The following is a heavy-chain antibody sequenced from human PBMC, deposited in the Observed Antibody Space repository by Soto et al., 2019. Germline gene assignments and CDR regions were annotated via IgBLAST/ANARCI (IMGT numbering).Heavy chain of an antibody. V-gene: IGHV4-34*01. CDR3: ARGARWYFDL. J-gene: IGHJ2*01. Sequence: QVQLQQWGAGLLKPSETLSLTCAVYGGSFSGYYWSWIRQPPGKGLEWIGEINHSGSTNYNPSLKSRVTISVDTSKNQFSLKLSSVIAADTAVYYCARGARWYFDLWGRGTLVTVSS. CDR2: INHSGST. CDR1: GGSFSGYY.